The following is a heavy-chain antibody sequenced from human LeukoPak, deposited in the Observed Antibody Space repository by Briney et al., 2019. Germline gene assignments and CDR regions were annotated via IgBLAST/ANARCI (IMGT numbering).Heavy chain of an antibody. Sequence: GGSLRLSCAASGFTFSSYGMHWVRQAPGKGLEWVAVIWYDGSNKYYADSVKGRFTISRDNSKNTLYLQMNILRAEDTAVYYWAKTPDYGDYVCDYWGQGTLVTVSS. D-gene: IGHD4-17*01. CDR2: IWYDGSNK. CDR1: GFTFSSYG. CDR3: AKTPDYGDYVCDY. V-gene: IGHV3-33*06. J-gene: IGHJ4*02.